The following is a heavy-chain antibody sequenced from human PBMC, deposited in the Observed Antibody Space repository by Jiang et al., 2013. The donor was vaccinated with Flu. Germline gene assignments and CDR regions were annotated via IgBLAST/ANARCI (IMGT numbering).Heavy chain of an antibody. J-gene: IGHJ5*02. D-gene: IGHD6-19*01. V-gene: IGHV3-33*01. CDR1: GFTFSSYG. CDR2: IWYDGSNK. Sequence: QLVESGGGVVQPGRSLRLSCAASGFTFSSYGMHWVRQAPGKGLEWVAVIWYDGSNKYYADSVKGRFTISRDNSKNTLYLQMNSLRAEDTAVYYCARDGGSGWPGGSPNWFDPWGQGTLVTVSS. CDR3: ARDGGSGWPGGSPNWFDP.